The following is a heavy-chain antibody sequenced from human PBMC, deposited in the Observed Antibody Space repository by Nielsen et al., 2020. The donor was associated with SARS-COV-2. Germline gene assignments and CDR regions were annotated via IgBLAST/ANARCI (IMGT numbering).Heavy chain of an antibody. V-gene: IGHV1-46*01. Sequence: ASVKVSCKASGDTFPIENIHWLRQAPGQGLEWIGIINLSAGSTDSAQKFKGRVTMTRDTSASTVYLALTSLKSEDTAVYYCATPITVDYFDYWGQGTLVTVSS. CDR2: INLSAGST. CDR3: ATPITVDYFDY. J-gene: IGHJ4*02. CDR1: GDTFPIEN.